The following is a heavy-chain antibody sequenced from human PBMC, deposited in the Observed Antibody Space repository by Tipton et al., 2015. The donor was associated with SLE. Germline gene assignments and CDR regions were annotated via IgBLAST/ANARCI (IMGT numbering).Heavy chain of an antibody. J-gene: IGHJ6*03. D-gene: IGHD7-27*01. CDR1: GASIYSGSYF. CDR3: ARGGLGISYYYYMDV. CDR2: IHSTGST. Sequence: TLSLTCTVSGASIYSGSYFWSWIRQPAGKGLEWIGRIHSTGSTNYNSSLESRVSMSIDTSKNLFSLKLSSVTAADTAVYYCARGGLGISYYYYMDVWGKGTTVTVSS. V-gene: IGHV4-61*02.